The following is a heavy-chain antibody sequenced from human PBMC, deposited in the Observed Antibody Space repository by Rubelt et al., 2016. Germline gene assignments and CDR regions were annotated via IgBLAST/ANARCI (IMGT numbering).Heavy chain of an antibody. D-gene: IGHD3-10*01. CDR3: ARTYAYGSGSTLDY. J-gene: IGHJ4*02. Sequence: QVQLVQSGAEVKKPGASVKVSCKASGYTFTKNGISWVRQAPGQGLEWMGWISTYTRNTNYAPKLQGRVTLTTDTSTGTAYMELRGLRSDDTAVYYCARTYAYGSGSTLDYWGQGTLVTVSS. CDR1: GYTFTKNG. V-gene: IGHV1-18*01. CDR2: ISTYTRNT.